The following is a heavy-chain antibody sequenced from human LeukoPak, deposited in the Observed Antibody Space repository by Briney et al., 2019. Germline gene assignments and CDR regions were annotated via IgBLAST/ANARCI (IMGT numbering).Heavy chain of an antibody. CDR2: ISTSGST. Sequence: SETLSLTCTVSGGSISSYYWSWIRQPAGKGLESIGHISTSGSTNYNPSLKSQVTMSVDTSKNQFSLKLSSVTAADTAVYYCASGRQRYYYDRSGYFPPKYFQHWGQGTLVTVSS. CDR3: ASGRQRYYYDRSGYFPPKYFQH. D-gene: IGHD3-22*01. CDR1: GGSISSYY. J-gene: IGHJ1*01. V-gene: IGHV4-4*07.